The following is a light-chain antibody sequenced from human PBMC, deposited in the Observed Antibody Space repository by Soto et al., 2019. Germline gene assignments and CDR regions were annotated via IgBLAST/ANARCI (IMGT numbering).Light chain of an antibody. CDR1: QSVSRF. CDR2: DAS. Sequence: ETVLTQSPATLSLSPGERATLSCRASQSVSRFLAWYQQKPGQAPRLLIYDASNRATGIPARFSGSGSGTDLTLTISSLEPEGFAVYYCQQRGNWPPITFGQGTRLDIK. J-gene: IGKJ5*01. CDR3: QQRGNWPPIT. V-gene: IGKV3-11*01.